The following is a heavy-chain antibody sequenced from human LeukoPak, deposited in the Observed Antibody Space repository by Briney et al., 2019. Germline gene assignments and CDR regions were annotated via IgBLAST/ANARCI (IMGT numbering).Heavy chain of an antibody. CDR3: ARGGNYAPFDY. J-gene: IGHJ4*02. CDR2: ISSSGSPI. Sequence: GGSLRLSCVVSGFTFGNEEMNWLRQTPGKGMEWVAYISSSGSPIHYGESVKGRFTISRDNAKNSLYLQMNSLRTEDTGVYYCARGGNYAPFDYWGQGALVAVSP. V-gene: IGHV3-48*03. CDR1: GFTFGNEE. D-gene: IGHD3-16*01.